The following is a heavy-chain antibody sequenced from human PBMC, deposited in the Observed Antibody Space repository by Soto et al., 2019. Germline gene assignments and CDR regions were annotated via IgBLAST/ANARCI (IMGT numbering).Heavy chain of an antibody. Sequence: QVQLVESGGGVVQPGRSLRLSCAASGFTFSSYGMHWVRQAPGKGLEWVAVIWYDGSNKYYADSVKGRFTISRDNSKNTLYLLMNSLRAEDTAVYYCARVGPTTGTTRGNYGMDVWGQGTTVTVSS. CDR1: GFTFSSYG. J-gene: IGHJ6*02. V-gene: IGHV3-33*01. CDR2: IWYDGSNK. CDR3: ARVGPTTGTTRGNYGMDV. D-gene: IGHD4-17*01.